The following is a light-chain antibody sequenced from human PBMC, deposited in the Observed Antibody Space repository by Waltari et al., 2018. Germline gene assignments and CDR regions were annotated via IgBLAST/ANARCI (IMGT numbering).Light chain of an antibody. CDR1: SSDVGGYNY. J-gene: IGLJ3*02. V-gene: IGLV2-11*01. CDR3: CSYVGRYIWV. Sequence: QSALTQPRSVSGSPGQSVTISCTGTSSDVGGYNYVSWYQQHPGKVPKLMIYDVSTRSSGVPDRFSGSKSGNTASLTISGLQTDDEADYYCCSYVGRYIWVFGGGTKLTVL. CDR2: DVS.